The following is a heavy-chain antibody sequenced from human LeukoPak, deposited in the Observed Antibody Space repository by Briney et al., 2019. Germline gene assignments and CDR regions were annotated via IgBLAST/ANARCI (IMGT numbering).Heavy chain of an antibody. Sequence: GGSLRLSCAASGFAVSDNYMSWVRQAPGKGLEWVSIIYSGGSTYYADSVKGRFTISRDNSKNTLYLQMNSLRAEDTAVYYCAREGHDRYAFDIWGHGTMVTVSS. CDR3: AREGHDRYAFDI. J-gene: IGHJ3*02. CDR2: IYSGGST. CDR1: GFAVSDNY. D-gene: IGHD3-22*01. V-gene: IGHV3-53*01.